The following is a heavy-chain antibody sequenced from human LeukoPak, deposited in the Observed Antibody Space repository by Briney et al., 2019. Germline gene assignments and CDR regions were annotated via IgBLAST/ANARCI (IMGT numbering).Heavy chain of an antibody. CDR3: ARGPARRRDGYNYYGMDV. CDR2: IYSGGSI. J-gene: IGHJ6*02. Sequence: PGGSLRLSCAASGFTVSSNYMSWVRQAPGKGLEWVSVIYSGGSIYYADSVKGRFTISRDDSKSTLYLQMNSLRAEDTAVYYCARGPARRRDGYNYYGMDVWGQGTTVTVSS. V-gene: IGHV3-53*01. CDR1: GFTVSSNY. D-gene: IGHD5-24*01.